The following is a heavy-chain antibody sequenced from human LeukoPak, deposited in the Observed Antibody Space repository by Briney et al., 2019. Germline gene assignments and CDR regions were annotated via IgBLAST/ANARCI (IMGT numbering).Heavy chain of an antibody. CDR1: QLIFSKYG. V-gene: IGHV3-48*03. D-gene: IGHD3-22*01. J-gene: IGHJ4*02. CDR2: ITRSGSNI. CDR3: ARLIICDDTDY. Sequence: PGGSLRLSCTGSQLIFSKYGLNWVRQSPGKGLEWISSITRSGSNIDYAASVRGRFTISRDNAKNSLFLHMNSLRVEDTAVYYCARLIICDDTDYWGQGTLVSASS.